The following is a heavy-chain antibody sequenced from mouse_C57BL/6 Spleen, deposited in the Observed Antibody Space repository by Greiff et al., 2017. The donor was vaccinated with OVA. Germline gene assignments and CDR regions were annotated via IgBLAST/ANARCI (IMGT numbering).Heavy chain of an antibody. CDR2: IYPGDGDT. D-gene: IGHD4-1*01. CDR1: GYAFSSSW. CDR3: ARRRLGLVWDFDD. V-gene: IGHV1-82*01. Sequence: QVQLQQSGPELVKPGASVKISCKASGYAFSSSWMNWVKQRPGKGLEWIGRIYPGDGDTNYNGKFKGKATLTADKSSSTAYMQLSSLTSEDSAVYFCARRRLGLVWDFDDWGQGTTLTVSS. J-gene: IGHJ2*01.